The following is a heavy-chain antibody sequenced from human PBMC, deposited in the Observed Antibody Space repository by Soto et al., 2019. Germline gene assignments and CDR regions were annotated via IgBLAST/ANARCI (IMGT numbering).Heavy chain of an antibody. CDR1: GFPFSSYN. V-gene: IGHV3-21*04. CDR3: AKGNVDRYYYCMDV. CDR2: ISSTSRYI. Sequence: GSLRLSCATSGFPFSSYNMNWVRQAPGKGLQWVSSISSTSRYIYYADSVKGRFTISRDNANNTLYLQMDSLRAEDTAVYYCAKGNVDRYYYCMDVWGQGTTVPVSS. J-gene: IGHJ6*02.